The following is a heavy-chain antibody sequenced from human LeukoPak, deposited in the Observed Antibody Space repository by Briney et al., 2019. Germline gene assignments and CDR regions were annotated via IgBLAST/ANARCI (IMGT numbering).Heavy chain of an antibody. Sequence: KPSETLSLTRTVSGGSISSYYWSWIRQPPGKGLEWIGYIYYSGSTNYNPSLKSRVTISVDTSKNQFSLKLSSVTAADTAVYYCARGPFAYSSGSYDYWGQGTLVTVSS. J-gene: IGHJ4*02. CDR3: ARGPFAYSSGSYDY. CDR2: IYYSGST. CDR1: GGSISSYY. V-gene: IGHV4-59*01. D-gene: IGHD6-19*01.